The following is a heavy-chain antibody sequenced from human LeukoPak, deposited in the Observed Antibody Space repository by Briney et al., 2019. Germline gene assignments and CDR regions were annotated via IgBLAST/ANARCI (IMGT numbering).Heavy chain of an antibody. J-gene: IGHJ4*02. CDR1: GYTFTSYG. CDR3: AKTPTNQNDGLHFDY. CDR2: ISAYNGNT. D-gene: IGHD1-1*01. Sequence: ASVKVSCKASGYTFTSYGISWVRQAPGQGLEWMGWISAYNGNTNYAQKLQGRVTMTTDTSTSTACMELRSLRSDDTAVYYCAKTPTNQNDGLHFDYWGQGTLVTVSS. V-gene: IGHV1-18*01.